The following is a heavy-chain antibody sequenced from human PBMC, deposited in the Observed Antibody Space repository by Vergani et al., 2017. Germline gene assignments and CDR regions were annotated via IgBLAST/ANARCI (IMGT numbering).Heavy chain of an antibody. V-gene: IGHV4-61*02. CDR2: IYTSGST. CDR3: ASGDYCDSSGYEDY. J-gene: IGHJ4*02. CDR1: GGSISSGSYY. Sequence: QVQLQESGPGLVKPSQTLSLTCTVSGGSISSGSYYWSWIRQPAGKGLEWIGRIYTSGSTNYNPSLKSRITISVATSKNQFSLKLSSVTAAATAVYCCASGDYCDSSGYEDYWGQGTLVTVSS. D-gene: IGHD3-22*01.